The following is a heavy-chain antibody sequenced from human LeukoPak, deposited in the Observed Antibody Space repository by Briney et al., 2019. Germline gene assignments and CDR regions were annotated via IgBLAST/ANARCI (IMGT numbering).Heavy chain of an antibody. J-gene: IGHJ4*02. D-gene: IGHD3-10*01. CDR1: GFTFSSYG. CDR3: ARDGGATLVRGVITFDY. Sequence: GGSLRLSCAASGFTFSSYGMHWVRQAPGKGLEWVAFIRYDGSNKYYADSVKGRFTISRDNSKNTLYLQINSLRAEDTAVYYCARDGGATLVRGVITFDYWGQGTLVTVSS. V-gene: IGHV3-30*02. CDR2: IRYDGSNK.